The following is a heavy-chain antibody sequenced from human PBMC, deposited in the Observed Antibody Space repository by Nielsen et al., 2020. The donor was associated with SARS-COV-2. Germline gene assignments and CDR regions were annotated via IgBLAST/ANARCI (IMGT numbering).Heavy chain of an antibody. J-gene: IGHJ4*02. D-gene: IGHD6-13*01. Sequence: GESLKISCAASGFTFSYHAMSWVRQAPGKGLEWVADIKPDGSEKFYVDSVKGRFTISRDNSKNTLYLQMNSLRAEDTAVYYCAKDESYSYSSSWIDYWGQGTLVTVSS. CDR2: IKPDGSEK. V-gene: IGHV3-7*01. CDR1: GFTFSYHA. CDR3: AKDESYSYSSSWIDY.